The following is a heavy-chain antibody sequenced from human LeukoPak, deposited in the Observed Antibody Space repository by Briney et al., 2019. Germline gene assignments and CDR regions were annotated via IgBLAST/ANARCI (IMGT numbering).Heavy chain of an antibody. D-gene: IGHD5-12*01. CDR2: IKSKTDGGTT. V-gene: IGHV3-15*01. CDR1: GFTFSNAW. Sequence: GGSLRLSCAASGFTFSNAWMSWVRQAPGKGLEWVGRIKSKTDGGTTDYAAPVKGRFTISRDDSKNTLYLQMSSLRAEDTAVYYCARDRGVAAHLDYWGQGTLVTVSS. CDR3: ARDRGVAAHLDY. J-gene: IGHJ4*02.